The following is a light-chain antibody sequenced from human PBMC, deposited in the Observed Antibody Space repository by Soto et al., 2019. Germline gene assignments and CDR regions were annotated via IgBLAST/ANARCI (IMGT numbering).Light chain of an antibody. CDR3: SSYAGSDNYV. CDR1: SSDTGDYNY. CDR2: EVS. J-gene: IGLJ1*01. Sequence: QSALTQPPSASGSPGQSATISCSGTSSDTGDYNYVSWYQQHPGKAPKLMIYEVSKRPSGVPDRFSGSKSGNTASLTVSGLQAEDEADYYCSSYAGSDNYVFGTGTKLTVL. V-gene: IGLV2-8*01.